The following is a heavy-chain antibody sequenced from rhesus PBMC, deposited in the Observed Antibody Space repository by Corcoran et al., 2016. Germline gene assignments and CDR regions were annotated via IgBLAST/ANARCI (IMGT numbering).Heavy chain of an antibody. CDR3: ARDLVTICGLVDTPGDY. J-gene: IGHJ4*01. CDR2: ISGRSGST. D-gene: IGHD3-3*01. CDR1: GGSVSSSNW. Sequence: QVQLQESGPGLVKPSETLSLTCAVSGGSVSSSNWWSWIRQPPGNGLEWIGYISGRSGSTHYNPSRKRRVTISTDTSKNQFSLKRSSVTAADTAVYYCARDLVTICGLVDTPGDYWGQGVLVTVSS. V-gene: IGHV4-65*01.